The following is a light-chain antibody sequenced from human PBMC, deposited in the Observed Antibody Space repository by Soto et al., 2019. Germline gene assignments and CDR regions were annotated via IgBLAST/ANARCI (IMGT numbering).Light chain of an antibody. V-gene: IGKV3-15*01. CDR2: GAS. Sequence: EIGMTQSPATLSVSPGERATLSCRASQSFRSNLAWYQQKPGQAPRPLIYGASTRATGIPARFSGSGSGTEFTLTISSLQSEDFAVYYCQQYNNWPTWTFGQGTKVEIK. J-gene: IGKJ1*01. CDR3: QQYNNWPTWT. CDR1: QSFRSN.